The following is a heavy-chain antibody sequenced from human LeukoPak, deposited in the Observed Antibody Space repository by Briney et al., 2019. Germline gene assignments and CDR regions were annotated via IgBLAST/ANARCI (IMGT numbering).Heavy chain of an antibody. CDR1: GFTLSRHA. J-gene: IGHJ6*03. CDR2: ISSNGGIT. Sequence: TGGSLRLSCAASGFTLSRHAMHWVRQAPGKGLEFVSAISSNGGITYYANSVKGRFTISRDSSKNTLYLQMNSLRAEDTAVYYCAKGRSKNYYYMDVWGKGTTVTISS. D-gene: IGHD4-11*01. V-gene: IGHV3-64*01. CDR3: AKGRSKNYYYMDV.